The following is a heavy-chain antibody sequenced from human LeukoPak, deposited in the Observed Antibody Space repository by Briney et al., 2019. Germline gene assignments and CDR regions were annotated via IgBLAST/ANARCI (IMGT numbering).Heavy chain of an antibody. J-gene: IGHJ2*01. V-gene: IGHV3-33*06. Sequence: GGSLRLSCAASGFTFSSYGMHWVRQAPGKGLEWVAVIWYDGSNKYYADSVKGRFTISRDNSKNTLYLQMNSLRAEDTAVYYCAKDYYDSSGYYLHWYFDLWGRGTLVTVSS. CDR2: IWYDGSNK. CDR3: AKDYYDSSGYYLHWYFDL. CDR1: GFTFSSYG. D-gene: IGHD3-22*01.